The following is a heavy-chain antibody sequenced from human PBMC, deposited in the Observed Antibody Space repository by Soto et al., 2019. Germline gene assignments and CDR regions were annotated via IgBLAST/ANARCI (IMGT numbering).Heavy chain of an antibody. D-gene: IGHD4-17*01. V-gene: IGHV3-23*01. CDR2: ISGSGGST. Sequence: EVQLLESGGGLVQPGGSLRLSCAASGFTFSSYAMSWVRQAPGKGLEWVSAISGSGGSTYYADSVKGRFTISRDNSKNPLYLQMNSLRAEDTAVYYCAKWGSYGDSANYYYGMDVWGQGTTVTVSS. J-gene: IGHJ6*02. CDR1: GFTFSSYA. CDR3: AKWGSYGDSANYYYGMDV.